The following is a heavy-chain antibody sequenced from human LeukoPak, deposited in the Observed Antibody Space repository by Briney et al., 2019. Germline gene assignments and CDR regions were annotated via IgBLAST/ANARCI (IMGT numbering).Heavy chain of an antibody. Sequence: ASVKVSCKASGYTFTSYGISWVRHAPGQGLEWMGWISAYNGNTNYAQKLQGRVTMTTDTSTSTDYMELRSLRSDDTAVYYCARDNLVDMVYFDYWGQGTMVTVSS. J-gene: IGHJ4*02. CDR2: ISAYNGNT. CDR3: ARDNLVDMVYFDY. CDR1: GYTFTSYG. D-gene: IGHD3-10*01. V-gene: IGHV1-18*04.